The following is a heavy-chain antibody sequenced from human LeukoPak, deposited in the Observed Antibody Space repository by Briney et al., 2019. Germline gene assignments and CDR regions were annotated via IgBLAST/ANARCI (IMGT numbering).Heavy chain of an antibody. CDR3: AKAFHGMITFGGVIVSY. V-gene: IGHV3-23*01. CDR2: ISGSGGST. D-gene: IGHD3-16*02. CDR1: RFTFSSYA. J-gene: IGHJ4*02. Sequence: GGSLRLSCAASRFTFSSYAMSWVRQAPGKGLEWVSAISGSGGSTYYADSVKGRFTISRDNSKNTLYLQMNSLRAEDTAVYYCAKAFHGMITFGGVIVSYWGQGTLVTVSS.